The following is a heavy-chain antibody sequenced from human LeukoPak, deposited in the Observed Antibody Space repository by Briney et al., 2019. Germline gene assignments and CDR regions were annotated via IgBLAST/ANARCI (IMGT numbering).Heavy chain of an antibody. CDR1: GFTFDYYA. CDR3: TKDAYGGATFFYYMDV. CDR2: ISWNSGNI. V-gene: IGHV3-9*01. J-gene: IGHJ6*03. Sequence: GVSVTLFCAGSGFTFDYYAMLWLRQTPGKGLAGVSGISWNSGNIAYEVFVGGRFTIYRDNAKNSLSLQMNSLSDEDTAVYYCTKDAYGGATFFYYMDVWGKGTTVTVSS. D-gene: IGHD2/OR15-2a*01.